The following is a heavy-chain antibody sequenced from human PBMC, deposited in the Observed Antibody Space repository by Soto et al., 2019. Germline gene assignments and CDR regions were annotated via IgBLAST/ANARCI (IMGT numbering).Heavy chain of an antibody. CDR1: GFSFSSYS. Sequence: GGSLKISCAASGFSFSSYSMNWVRQAPGKGLEWVSSISSSSSYIYYADSVKGRFTISRDNAKNSLYLQMNSLRAEDTAVYYCSRDVDAAMIPHFDYWGQGTLVTLSS. CDR3: SRDVDAAMIPHFDY. V-gene: IGHV3-21*01. CDR2: ISSSSSYI. D-gene: IGHD5-18*01. J-gene: IGHJ4*02.